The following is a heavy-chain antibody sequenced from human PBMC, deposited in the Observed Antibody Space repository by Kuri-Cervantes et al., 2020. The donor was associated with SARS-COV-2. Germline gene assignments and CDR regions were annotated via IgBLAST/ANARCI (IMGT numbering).Heavy chain of an antibody. D-gene: IGHD6-13*01. V-gene: IGHV3-30*18. CDR1: GFTFSSYG. Sequence: GESLKISCAASGFTFSSYGMHWVRQAPGKGLEWVAVISYDGSNKYYADSVKGRFTISRDDSKNTLYLQMNSLRAEDTAVYCCAKDRAAAGHDAFDIWGQGTMVTVSS. CDR2: ISYDGSNK. CDR3: AKDRAAAGHDAFDI. J-gene: IGHJ3*02.